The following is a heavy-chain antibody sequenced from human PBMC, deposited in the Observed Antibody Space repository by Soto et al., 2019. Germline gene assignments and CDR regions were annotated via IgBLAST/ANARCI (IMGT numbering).Heavy chain of an antibody. D-gene: IGHD3-10*01. J-gene: IGHJ4*02. CDR3: TRYGSGSYYMDPFDY. Sequence: EVQLVESGGGLIQPGGSLRVSCAASGFTFSNHVMNWVRQAPGKGLEWVSYISGRSDTMYYADSVKGRFTISRDNGKNSLFLQMNSLRAEDTAVYYCTRYGSGSYYMDPFDYWGQGTLVTVSS. CDR1: GFTFSNHV. V-gene: IGHV3-48*01. CDR2: ISGRSDTM.